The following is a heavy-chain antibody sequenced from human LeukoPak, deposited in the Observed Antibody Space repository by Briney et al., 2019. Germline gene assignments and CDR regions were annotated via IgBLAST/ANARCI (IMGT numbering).Heavy chain of an antibody. CDR3: ATLMVVVAATKGVNWFDP. V-gene: IGHV3-30*02. CDR1: GFTFSNHG. J-gene: IGHJ5*02. CDR2: IRYDGSNK. Sequence: GGSLRLSCAASGFTFSNHGMNWVRQAPGKGLEWVAFIRYDGSNKYYADSVKGRFTISRDNSKNTLYLQMNSLRAEDTAAYYCATLMVVVAATKGVNWFDPWGQGTLVTVSS. D-gene: IGHD2-15*01.